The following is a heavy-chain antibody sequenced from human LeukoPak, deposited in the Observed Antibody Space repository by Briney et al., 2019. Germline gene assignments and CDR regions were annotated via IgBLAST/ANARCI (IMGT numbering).Heavy chain of an antibody. Sequence: GGSLRLSCAASGFTFSSYWMSWVRRAPGKGLEWVANIKQDGSEKYYVDSVKGRFTISRDNAKNSLYLQMNSLRAEDTAVYYCARDHPVVAATNWFDPWGQGTLVTVSS. CDR1: GFTFSSYW. J-gene: IGHJ5*02. D-gene: IGHD2-15*01. CDR2: IKQDGSEK. CDR3: ARDHPVVAATNWFDP. V-gene: IGHV3-7*03.